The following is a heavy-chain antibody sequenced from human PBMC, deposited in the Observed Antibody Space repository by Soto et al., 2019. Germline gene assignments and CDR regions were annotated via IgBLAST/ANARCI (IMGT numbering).Heavy chain of an antibody. J-gene: IGHJ6*02. D-gene: IGHD2-8*01. V-gene: IGHV1-18*01. CDR2: VSANNGHT. CDR3: ARDIESVTAKHFFYYYAMDV. CDR1: GFTCSKDG. Sequence: GGSVKVSCKASGFTCSKDGLNCVRQSPVQWLDWMGWVSANNGHTNYAQNLQGRVSMTTDTSTSTAYMELRGLTFDDTAVYYCARDIESVTAKHFFYYYAMDVWGQGTTVTVSS.